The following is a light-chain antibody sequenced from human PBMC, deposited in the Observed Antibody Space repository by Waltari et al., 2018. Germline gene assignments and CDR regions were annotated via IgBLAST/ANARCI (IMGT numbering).Light chain of an antibody. CDR1: SSNIGRNY. Sequence: QSVLTQPPSVSAASGQRVTISCSGSSSNIGRNYVSWYQQFTGTAPKLLIYENNKRPSGTPDRFSGSQSGTSATLGISGLQTGDEADYYCGTWDSNLRGGVFGGGTKLTVL. J-gene: IGLJ3*02. V-gene: IGLV1-51*02. CDR3: GTWDSNLRGGV. CDR2: ENN.